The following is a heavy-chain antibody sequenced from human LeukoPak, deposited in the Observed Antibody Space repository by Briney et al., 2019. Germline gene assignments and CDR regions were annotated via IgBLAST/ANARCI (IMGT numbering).Heavy chain of an antibody. J-gene: IGHJ6*02. Sequence: GGSLRLSCAASGFTFSSYAVSWVRQAPGKGLEWVSAISGSGGSTYYADSVKGRFTISRDNSKNTLYLQMSSLRAEDTAVYFCVRGYSFGPYGMDVWGQGTTVTVSS. D-gene: IGHD2-15*01. CDR2: ISGSGGST. CDR1: GFTFSSYA. V-gene: IGHV3-23*01. CDR3: VRGYSFGPYGMDV.